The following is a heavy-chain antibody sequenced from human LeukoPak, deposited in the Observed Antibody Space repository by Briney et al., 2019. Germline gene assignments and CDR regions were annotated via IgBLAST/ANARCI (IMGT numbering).Heavy chain of an antibody. Sequence: SGPVLLKPTEPLTLTCTVSGFSLSNARVGVSWIRQPPGKALEWLAYIFSNDEKSYSTSLKSRLTISKDTSTSQVVLTMTNMDPVDTATYYCARITLGGYFDYWGQGTLVTVSS. CDR1: GFSLSNARVG. CDR3: ARITLGGYFDY. D-gene: IGHD3-16*01. V-gene: IGHV2-26*01. CDR2: IFSNDEK. J-gene: IGHJ4*02.